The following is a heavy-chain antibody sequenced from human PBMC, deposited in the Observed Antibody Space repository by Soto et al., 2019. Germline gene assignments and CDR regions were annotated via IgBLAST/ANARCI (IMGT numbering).Heavy chain of an antibody. Sequence: GGSLRLSXAASGFIFSSYWMHWVRQVPGKGPVWVARINSDGRNTKYTDSVKGRFTISRDNAKNTLYLQMNSLRAEDTAVYYCARGFMARGRDSNWFDPWGQGTVVTVSS. D-gene: IGHD3-10*01. V-gene: IGHV3-74*03. CDR2: INSDGRNT. CDR1: GFIFSSYW. CDR3: ARGFMARGRDSNWFDP. J-gene: IGHJ5*02.